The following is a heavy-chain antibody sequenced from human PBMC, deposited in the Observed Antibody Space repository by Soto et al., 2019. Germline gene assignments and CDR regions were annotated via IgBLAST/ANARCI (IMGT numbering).Heavy chain of an antibody. CDR2: IYHSGST. J-gene: IGHJ4*02. D-gene: IGHD3-22*01. CDR1: GGSISSGGYS. CDR3: ARVSRSWYYDSSGYYDGYYFDY. V-gene: IGHV4-30-2*01. Sequence: PSETLSLTCAVSGGSISSGGYSWGWIRQPPGKGLEWIGYIYHSGSTYYNPSLKSRVTISVDRSKNQFSLKLSSVTAADTAVYYCARVSRSWYYDSSGYYDGYYFDYWGQGTLVTVSS.